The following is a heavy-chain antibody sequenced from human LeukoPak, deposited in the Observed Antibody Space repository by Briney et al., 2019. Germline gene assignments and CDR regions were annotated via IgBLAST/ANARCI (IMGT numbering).Heavy chain of an antibody. CDR1: GYTFTGYY. V-gene: IGHV1-2*02. J-gene: IGHJ5*02. D-gene: IGHD6-19*01. Sequence: ASVKVSCKASGYTFTGYYMHWVRQAPGQGLEWMGWINPNSGGTNYAQKFQGRVTMTRDTSISTAYMELSRLRSDDTAVYYCARSLGIAVAGRRNWFDPWGQGTLVTVSS. CDR3: ARSLGIAVAGRRNWFDP. CDR2: INPNSGGT.